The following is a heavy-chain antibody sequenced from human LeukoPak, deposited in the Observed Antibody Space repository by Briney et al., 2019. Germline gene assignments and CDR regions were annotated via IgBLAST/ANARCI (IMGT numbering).Heavy chain of an antibody. CDR3: AKDLYSNYGPADY. Sequence: PGGSLRLSCAASGFTFSSYAMSWVRQAPGKGLEWVSTINGGGVITHYADSVGGRFTISRDNSKNTLFLQMNSLRDEDTAVYYCAKDLYSNYGPADYWGQGNLVTVSS. D-gene: IGHD4-11*01. CDR2: INGGGVIT. CDR1: GFTFSSYA. J-gene: IGHJ4*02. V-gene: IGHV3-23*01.